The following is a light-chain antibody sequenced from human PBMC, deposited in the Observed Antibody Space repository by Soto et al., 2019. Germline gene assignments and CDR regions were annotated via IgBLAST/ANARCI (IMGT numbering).Light chain of an antibody. CDR3: MQALHTRCT. V-gene: IGKV2-28*01. CDR1: QSLLHSNGYNY. CDR2: LGS. J-gene: IGKJ1*01. Sequence: EIVMTQSPLSLPFTPGEPASSSCRSSQSLLHSNGYNYLDWYLQKPGQSPQLLMYLGSNRASVVHDRFSGSGSGTDFTLKISRVEAEDGGVYYCMQALHTRCTFSQVTKVDSK.